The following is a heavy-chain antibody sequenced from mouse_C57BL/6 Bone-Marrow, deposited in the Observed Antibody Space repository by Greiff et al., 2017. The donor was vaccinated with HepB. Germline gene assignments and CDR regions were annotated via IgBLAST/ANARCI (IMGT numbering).Heavy chain of an antibody. J-gene: IGHJ4*01. CDR2: INPNYGTT. D-gene: IGHD2-2*01. V-gene: IGHV1-39*01. CDR3: ASGYGYLPYAMDY. CDR1: GYSFTDYN. Sequence: EVQLQQSGPELVKPGASVKISCKASGYSFTDYNMNWVKQSNGKSLEWIGVINPNYGTTSDNQKFKGKATLTVDQSSSTAYMQLNSLTSEDSAVYYCASGYGYLPYAMDYWGQGTSVTVSS.